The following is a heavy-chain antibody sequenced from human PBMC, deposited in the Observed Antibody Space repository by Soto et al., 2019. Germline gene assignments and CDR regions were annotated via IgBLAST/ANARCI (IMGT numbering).Heavy chain of an antibody. CDR1: GFTFSSYA. Sequence: EVQLLESGGGLVQPGGSLRLSCAASGFTFSSYAMSWVRQAPGKGLEWVSAISGSGGSTYYADSVKGRFTISRDNSKNTLYLQMNSLRAEDTAVYYCARGPPIVVVPAAILGGYYGMDVWGQGTTVTVSS. J-gene: IGHJ6*02. D-gene: IGHD2-2*02. V-gene: IGHV3-23*01. CDR3: ARGPPIVVVPAAILGGYYGMDV. CDR2: ISGSGGST.